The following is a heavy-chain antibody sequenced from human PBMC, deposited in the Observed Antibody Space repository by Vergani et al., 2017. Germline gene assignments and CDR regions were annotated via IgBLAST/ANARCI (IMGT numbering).Heavy chain of an antibody. Sequence: EVQLVESGGGLVKPGGSLRLSCAASGFTFSNAWMSWVRQAPGKGLEWVGRIKSKTDGGTTDYAAPVKGRFTISRDDSKNTLYLQMNSLKTEDTAVYYCTTDGQGTLWFGELRYYYGMDVWGQGTTVTVSS. CDR3: TTDGQGTLWFGELRYYYGMDV. CDR1: GFTFSNAW. J-gene: IGHJ6*02. V-gene: IGHV3-15*01. D-gene: IGHD3-10*01. CDR2: IKSKTDGGTT.